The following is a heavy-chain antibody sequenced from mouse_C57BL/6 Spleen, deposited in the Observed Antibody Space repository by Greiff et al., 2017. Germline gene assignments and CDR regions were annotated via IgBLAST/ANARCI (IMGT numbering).Heavy chain of an antibody. Sequence: QVQLQQSGPELVKPGASVKISCKASGYAFSSSWMNWVKQRPGKGLEWIGGIYPGDGDTNYNGKFKGKVTLTADKSSSTAYMQLSSLTSEDSAVYFCARNYGSKYWYFDVGGTGTTVTVSS. J-gene: IGHJ1*03. D-gene: IGHD1-1*01. CDR2: IYPGDGDT. CDR1: GYAFSSSW. CDR3: ARNYGSKYWYFDV. V-gene: IGHV1-82*01.